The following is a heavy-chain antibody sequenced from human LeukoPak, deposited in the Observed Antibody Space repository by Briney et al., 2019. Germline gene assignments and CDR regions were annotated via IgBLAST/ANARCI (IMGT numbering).Heavy chain of an antibody. Sequence: PGGSLRLSCAASGFTFRTYGFHWVRQAPGKGLEWVALIWNDGSNKYYADSVKGRFTFSRDDSKNTLYLQMDSLRAEDTAVYYCAKARRDGYKSLGFDYWGQGTLVTVSS. CDR2: IWNDGSNK. J-gene: IGHJ4*02. CDR1: GFTFRTYG. D-gene: IGHD5-24*01. CDR3: AKARRDGYKSLGFDY. V-gene: IGHV3-33*06.